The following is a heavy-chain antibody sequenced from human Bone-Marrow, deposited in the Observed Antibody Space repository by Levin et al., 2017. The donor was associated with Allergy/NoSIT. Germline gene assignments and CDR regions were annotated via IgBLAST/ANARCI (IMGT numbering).Heavy chain of an antibody. CDR2: ISGTNGRT. V-gene: IGHV3-23*01. J-gene: IGHJ4*02. Sequence: ASVKVSCAASGFTFSSYDMTWVRQAPGKGLEWVSAISGTNGRTYYADSVKGRFTISRDNSKNTLYLQMASLRAEDTAVYFCAKVRYGDWSQDYWGQGTLVTVSS. CDR1: GFTFSSYD. CDR3: AKVRYGDWSQDY. D-gene: IGHD4-17*01.